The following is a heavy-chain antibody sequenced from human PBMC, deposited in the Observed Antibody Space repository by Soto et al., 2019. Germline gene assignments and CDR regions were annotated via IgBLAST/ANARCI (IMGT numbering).Heavy chain of an antibody. Sequence: GGSLRLSCEVSGFIFSMYSMSWVRQTPGKGLEWVGRSRDKPQGYSTAYAASVKGRFTTSRDESKNSAYLQMNSLKTEDTAVYYCVRATYFSDSSGYTRCLDYWGQGTLVTVSS. CDR3: VRATYFSDSSGYTRCLDY. D-gene: IGHD3-22*01. CDR1: GFIFSMYS. CDR2: SRDKPQGYST. J-gene: IGHJ4*02. V-gene: IGHV3-72*01.